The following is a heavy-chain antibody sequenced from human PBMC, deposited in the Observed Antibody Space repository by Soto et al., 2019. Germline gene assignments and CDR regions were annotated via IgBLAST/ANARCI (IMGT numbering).Heavy chain of an antibody. CDR3: ARSIRGPRRFNGMDV. CDR1: GFSLTSPGMC. CDR2: IERDDDDK. J-gene: IGHJ6*02. Sequence: ESGPTLVNPPETLTLTCTFSGFSLTSPGMCVSWIRQSPGEALEWLALIERDDDDKYYSTSLKTRLTISKDTRKNQVVLTMANMEPADTATYYCARSIRGPRRFNGMDVWGQGTTVTVSS. D-gene: IGHD1-20*01. V-gene: IGHV2-70*13.